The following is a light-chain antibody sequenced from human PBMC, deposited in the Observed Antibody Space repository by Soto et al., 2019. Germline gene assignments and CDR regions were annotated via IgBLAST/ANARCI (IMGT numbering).Light chain of an antibody. CDR1: QSVRSY. J-gene: IGKJ5*01. Sequence: EIVLTQSPATLSLSPGERATLSCRASQSVRSYLGWYQQRPGQAPRLLIYDASNRVTGFPTRFSGSGSGTDFTLTISSLEPEDFAVYYCQQGGTFGQGTRLEIK. CDR3: QQGGT. CDR2: DAS. V-gene: IGKV3-11*01.